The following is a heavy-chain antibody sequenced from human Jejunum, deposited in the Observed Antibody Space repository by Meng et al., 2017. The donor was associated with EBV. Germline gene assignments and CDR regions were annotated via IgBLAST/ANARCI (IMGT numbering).Heavy chain of an antibody. CDR3: TRAGYYRFDY. V-gene: IGHV3-74*01. CDR1: GFTLSDHW. J-gene: IGHJ4*02. Sequence: VLLLASGGGLVQPGGSLRLDCAASGFTLSDHWIHWVRQAPGEGLMWVSRINPEGRNINYGDSVKGRFTISRDNAKNTVYLQMNSLRAEDTAVYYCTRAGYYRFDYWGQGALVTVSS. D-gene: IGHD1-26*01. CDR2: INPEGRNI.